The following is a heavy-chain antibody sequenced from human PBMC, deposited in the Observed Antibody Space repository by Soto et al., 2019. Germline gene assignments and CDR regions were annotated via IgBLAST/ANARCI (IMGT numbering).Heavy chain of an antibody. CDR3: ARSSSGWNFDY. CDR2: ISAYNDNT. Sequence: ASVKVSCKASGYTFTSYGISWVRQAPGQGLEWMGWISAYNDNTNYAQKLQGRVTMTTDTSTSTAYMELRSLRSDDTAVYYCARSSSGWNFDYWGQRTLVTVSS. J-gene: IGHJ4*02. V-gene: IGHV1-18*01. CDR1: GYTFTSYG. D-gene: IGHD6-19*01.